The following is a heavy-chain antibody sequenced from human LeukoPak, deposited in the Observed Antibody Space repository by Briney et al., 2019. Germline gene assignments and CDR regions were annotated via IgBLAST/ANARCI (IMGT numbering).Heavy chain of an antibody. CDR3: AKGLAVAQYYFDY. CDR2: IKQDGSQK. V-gene: IGHV3-7*03. D-gene: IGHD6-19*01. J-gene: IGHJ4*02. Sequence: GGSLRLSCAASGFTFSSYWMSWVRQAPGKGLEWVANIKQDGSQKYYVDSVKGRFSISRDNAKNSLYLQMNSLRAEDTALYYCAKGLAVAQYYFDYWGQGTLVTASS. CDR1: GFTFSSYW.